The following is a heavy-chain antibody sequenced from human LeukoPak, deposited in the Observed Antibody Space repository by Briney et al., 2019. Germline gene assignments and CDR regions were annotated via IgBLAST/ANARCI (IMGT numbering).Heavy chain of an antibody. CDR3: AKDLKKSGGWYASDY. Sequence: PGGSLRLSCAASGFTFSSYAMSWVRQAPGKGLEWVSAISGGGGSTYYADSVKGRFTISRDNSKNTLYLQMNSLRAEDTAVYYCAKDLKKSGGWYASDYWGQGTLVTVSS. CDR1: GFTFSSYA. D-gene: IGHD6-19*01. CDR2: ISGGGGST. J-gene: IGHJ4*02. V-gene: IGHV3-23*01.